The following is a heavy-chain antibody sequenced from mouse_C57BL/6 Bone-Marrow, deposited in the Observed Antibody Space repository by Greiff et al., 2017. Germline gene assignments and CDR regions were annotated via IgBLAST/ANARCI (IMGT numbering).Heavy chain of an antibody. CDR1: GFTFSSYA. J-gene: IGHJ3*01. CDR3: AREGGLYYGNYGRFAY. CDR2: ISDGGSYT. D-gene: IGHD2-1*01. V-gene: IGHV5-4*01. Sequence: EVHLVESGGGLVKPGGSLKLSCAASGFTFSSYAMSWVRQTPEKRLEWVATISDGGSYTYYPDNVKGRFTISRDTAKNNLYLQMSHLKSEDTAMYYCAREGGLYYGNYGRFAYWGQGTLVTVSA.